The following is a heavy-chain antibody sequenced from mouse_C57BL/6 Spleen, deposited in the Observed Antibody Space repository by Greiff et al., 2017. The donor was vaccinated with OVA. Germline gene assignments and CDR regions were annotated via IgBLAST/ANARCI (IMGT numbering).Heavy chain of an antibody. D-gene: IGHD1-1*01. CDR2: ISNGGGST. CDR3: ERRYYGSSLYAMDY. V-gene: IGHV5-12*01. CDR1: GFTFSDYY. J-gene: IGHJ4*01. Sequence: EVQVVESGGGLVQPGGSLKLSCAASGFTFSDYYMYWVRQTPEKRLEWVAYISNGGGSTYYPDTVQGRFTISRDNAKNTLYLQMSRLKSEDTAMYYCERRYYGSSLYAMDYWGQGTSVTVSS.